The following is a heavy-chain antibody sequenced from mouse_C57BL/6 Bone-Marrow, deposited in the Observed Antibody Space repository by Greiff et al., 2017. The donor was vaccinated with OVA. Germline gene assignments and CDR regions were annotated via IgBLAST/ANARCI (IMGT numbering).Heavy chain of an antibody. CDR2: IYPGDGDT. CDR1: GYAFSSSW. J-gene: IGHJ4*01. V-gene: IGHV1-82*01. Sequence: QVQLKQSGPELVKPGASVKISCKASGYAFSSSWMNWVKQRPGKGLEWIGRIYPGDGDTNYNGKFKGKATLTADKSSGTAYMQLSSLTSEDSAVYFCARSVYYYGSSYDYAMDYWGQGTSVTVSS. D-gene: IGHD1-1*01. CDR3: ARSVYYYGSSYDYAMDY.